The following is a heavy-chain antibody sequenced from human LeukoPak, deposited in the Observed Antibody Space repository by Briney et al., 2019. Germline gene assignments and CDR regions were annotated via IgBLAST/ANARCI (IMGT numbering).Heavy chain of an antibody. CDR2: ISDSGDST. CDR3: AKVPYSDYGSGRPPFMDI. V-gene: IGHV3-23*01. Sequence: GGSLRLSCAASGFTFSNYAMSWVRQAPGRGLEWVATISDSGDSTYYADSVKGRFTISRDNSKKTLYLQMDSPRAEDTAIHYCAKVPYSDYGSGRPPFMDIWGQGTTVAVSS. J-gene: IGHJ6*02. CDR1: GFTFSNYA. D-gene: IGHD3-10*01.